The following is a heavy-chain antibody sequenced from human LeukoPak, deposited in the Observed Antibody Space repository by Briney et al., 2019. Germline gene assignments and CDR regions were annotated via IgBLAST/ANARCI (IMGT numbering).Heavy chain of an antibody. J-gene: IGHJ4*02. CDR1: GLTFTNYG. CDR3: ARDDKSSAYEPDY. V-gene: IGHV1-18*01. D-gene: IGHD5-12*01. Sequence: GASVKVSCKASGLTFTNYGFTWVRQAPGQGLEWMGWISAYDGNTNYAQTVRDRVTMTTDTPTSTAYMELRSLRSDDTAVYYCARDDKSSAYEPDYWGQGTLVTVSS. CDR2: ISAYDGNT.